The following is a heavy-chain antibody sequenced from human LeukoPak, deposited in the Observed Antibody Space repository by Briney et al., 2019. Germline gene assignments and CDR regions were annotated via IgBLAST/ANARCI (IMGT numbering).Heavy chain of an antibody. CDR2: ISSSGSTI. V-gene: IGHV3-11*04. J-gene: IGHJ4*02. CDR1: GFTFSDYY. D-gene: IGHD3-3*01. Sequence: GGSLRLSCAASGFTFSDYYMSWIRQAPGKGLEWVSYISSSGSTIYYADSVKGRFTISRDNAKNSLYLRMNSLRAEDTAVYYCARDRPYYDFWSGYFDYWGQGTLVTVSS. CDR3: ARDRPYYDFWSGYFDY.